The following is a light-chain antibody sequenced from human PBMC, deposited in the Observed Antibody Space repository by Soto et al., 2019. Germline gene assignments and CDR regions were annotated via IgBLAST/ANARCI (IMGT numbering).Light chain of an antibody. CDR3: ATWDDSLNGFYV. CDR1: TSNIGSNY. Sequence: QSVLTQPPSASGTPGQGVTISCSGSTSNIGSNYVYWYQQLPGTAPKLLIYRNNQRPSGVPDRFSGSKSGTSASPAISGLRSDDEADYFCATWDDSLNGFYVFXTGTKVTVL. V-gene: IGLV1-47*01. CDR2: RNN. J-gene: IGLJ1*01.